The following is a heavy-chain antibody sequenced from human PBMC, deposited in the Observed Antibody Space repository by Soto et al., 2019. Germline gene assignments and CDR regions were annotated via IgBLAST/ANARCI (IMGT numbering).Heavy chain of an antibody. CDR3: AKGGTAKWFDP. Sequence: EVQLVESGGGLVQPGRSLRLYCAASGFTFDDYAMHWVRQAPGKGLEWVSGISWNSGSIGYADSVKGRFTISRDNAKNSLYLQMNSLRAEDTALYYCAKGGTAKWFDPWGQGTLVTVSS. CDR1: GFTFDDYA. CDR2: ISWNSGSI. V-gene: IGHV3-9*01. D-gene: IGHD2-21*02. J-gene: IGHJ5*02.